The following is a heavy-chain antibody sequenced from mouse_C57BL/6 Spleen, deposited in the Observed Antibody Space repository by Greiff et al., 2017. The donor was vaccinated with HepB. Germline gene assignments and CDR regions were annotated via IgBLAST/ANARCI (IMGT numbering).Heavy chain of an antibody. Sequence: SGTVLARPGASVKMSCKTSGYTFTSYWMHWVKQRPGLGLEWIGAIYPGNSDTSYNQKFKGKAKLTAVTSASTAYMELSSLTNEDSAVYYCTRSVLRFYAMDYWGQGTSVTVSS. CDR1: GYTFTSYW. V-gene: IGHV1-5*01. CDR3: TRSVLRFYAMDY. D-gene: IGHD1-1*01. J-gene: IGHJ4*01. CDR2: IYPGNSDT.